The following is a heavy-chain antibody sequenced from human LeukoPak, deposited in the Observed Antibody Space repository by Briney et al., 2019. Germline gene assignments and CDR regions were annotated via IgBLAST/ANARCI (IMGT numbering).Heavy chain of an antibody. D-gene: IGHD3-22*01. Sequence: PSETLSLTCTVSGGSISNYYWSWFRQPPGKELEWIGYIYHSGSTNYNPSLKSRVTISQDTSKNQFSLKLSSVTAADTAVYYCARNADDSSSYPYFDYWGQGTLVTVSS. V-gene: IGHV4-59*01. CDR1: GGSISNYY. CDR2: IYHSGST. CDR3: ARNADDSSSYPYFDY. J-gene: IGHJ4*02.